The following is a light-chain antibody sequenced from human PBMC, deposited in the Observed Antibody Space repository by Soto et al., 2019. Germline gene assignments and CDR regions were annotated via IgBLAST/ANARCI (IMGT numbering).Light chain of an antibody. CDR3: PSFGSNLRGWV. Sequence: QSVLTQPPSVSGAPGQRVTISCIGSRSNIGAGYDVHWYQQLPGTAPKLLVSGNTNRPSGVPDRFSGSKSGTSASLAITGLQGEDAADYYSPSFGSNLRGWVFGEGTKLTVL. J-gene: IGLJ3*02. V-gene: IGLV1-40*01. CDR1: RSNIGAGYD. CDR2: GNT.